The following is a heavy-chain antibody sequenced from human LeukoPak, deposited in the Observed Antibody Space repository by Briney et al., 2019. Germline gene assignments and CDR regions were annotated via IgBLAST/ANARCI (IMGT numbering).Heavy chain of an antibody. V-gene: IGHV4-59*08. CDR2: IYYSGST. J-gene: IGHJ4*02. D-gene: IGHD2-2*01. CDR3: ASLIVIGPAAPYIDY. CDR1: GGSISSYY. Sequence: SETLSLTCTVSGGSISSYYWSWIRQPPGKGLEWIGYIYYSGSTNYNPSLKSRVTISVDTSKNQFSLKVSSVTAADTAVYYCASLIVIGPAAPYIDYWGQGTLVTVSS.